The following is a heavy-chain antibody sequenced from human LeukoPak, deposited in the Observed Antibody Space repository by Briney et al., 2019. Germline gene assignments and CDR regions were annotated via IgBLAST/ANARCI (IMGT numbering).Heavy chain of an antibody. CDR1: RYTLTGYD. CDR2: FNPTSGSA. Sequence: ASVKVSCTASRYTLTGYDMHRVRQAPGQRLEGMGIFNPTSGSATYAQKFQGRVTVTRDTSTSTVHMELSSLRSDDTAVYYCARGHSLAVAGRQHWFDPWGQGTLVTVSS. V-gene: IGHV1-46*01. J-gene: IGHJ5*02. D-gene: IGHD6-19*01. CDR3: ARGHSLAVAGRQHWFDP.